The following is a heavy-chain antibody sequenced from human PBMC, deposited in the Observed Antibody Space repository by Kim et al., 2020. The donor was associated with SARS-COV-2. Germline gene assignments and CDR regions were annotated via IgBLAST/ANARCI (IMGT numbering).Heavy chain of an antibody. CDR2: TYYRSKWYN. Sequence: SQTLSLTCAISGDRVSSNSAAWNWIRQSPSRGLEWLGRTYYRSKWYNDYAVSVKSRITINPDTSKNQFSLQLNSVTPEDTAVYYCARVVGEYGGYVLPSLLFDYWGQGTLVTVSS. D-gene: IGHD5-12*01. CDR1: GDRVSSNSAA. J-gene: IGHJ4*02. CDR3: ARVVGEYGGYVLPSLLFDY. V-gene: IGHV6-1*01.